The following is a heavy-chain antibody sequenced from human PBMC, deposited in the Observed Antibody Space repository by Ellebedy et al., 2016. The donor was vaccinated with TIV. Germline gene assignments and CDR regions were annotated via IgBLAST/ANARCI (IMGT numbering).Heavy chain of an antibody. CDR3: AKWCSGKVCTNAYEI. CDR2: GHYSGAT. Sequence: SETLSLTCTVSGGSIGDYYWNWIRQSPGKGLEWIGFGHYSGATYYSPSLRSRVTVTVDASRNQFSLKLSSVTAADTAIYYCAKWCSGKVCTNAYEIWGQGTMVTVSS. D-gene: IGHD2-15*01. J-gene: IGHJ3*02. V-gene: IGHV4-59*01. CDR1: GGSIGDYY.